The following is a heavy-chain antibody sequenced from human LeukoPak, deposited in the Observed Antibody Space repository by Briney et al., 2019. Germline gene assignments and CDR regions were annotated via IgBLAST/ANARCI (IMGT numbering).Heavy chain of an antibody. CDR2: IYCSGST. CDR3: ARISRSWVAALYYFDY. D-gene: IGHD6-19*01. V-gene: IGHV4-59*01. J-gene: IGHJ4*02. Sequence: SETLSLTCTVSDGSISSYYWSWIRQPPGKGLEWIGYIYCSGSTNYNPSLKSRVTISVDTSKNQFSLKLSSVTAADTAVYYCARISRSWVAALYYFDYWGQGTLVTVSS. CDR1: DGSISSYY.